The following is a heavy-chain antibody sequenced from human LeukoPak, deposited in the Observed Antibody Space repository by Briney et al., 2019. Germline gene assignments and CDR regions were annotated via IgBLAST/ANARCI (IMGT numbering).Heavy chain of an antibody. D-gene: IGHD6-19*01. CDR3: ARRALLAVARSDYFDY. Sequence: SETLSLTCTVSGGSISSYYWSWFRQPPGKGLEWIGYIYYSGSTNYNPSLKSRVTISVDTSKNQFSLKLSSVTAADTAVYYCARRALLAVARSDYFDYWGQGTLVTVSS. CDR2: IYYSGST. V-gene: IGHV4-59*08. J-gene: IGHJ4*02. CDR1: GGSISSYY.